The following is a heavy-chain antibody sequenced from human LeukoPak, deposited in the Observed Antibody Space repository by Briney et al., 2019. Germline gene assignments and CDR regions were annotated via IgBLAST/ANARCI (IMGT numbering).Heavy chain of an antibody. V-gene: IGHV4-38-2*01. CDR2: IYHSGST. CDR3: ARTSHCSSTSCLNWFDP. CDR1: GYSISSGYY. D-gene: IGHD2-2*01. Sequence: SETLSLTCAVSGYSISSGYYWGWIRQPPGKGLEWIGSIYHSGSTYYNPSLKSRVTISVDTSKNQFSLKLSSVTAAGTAVYYCARTSHCSSTSCLNWFDPWGQGTLVTASS. J-gene: IGHJ5*02.